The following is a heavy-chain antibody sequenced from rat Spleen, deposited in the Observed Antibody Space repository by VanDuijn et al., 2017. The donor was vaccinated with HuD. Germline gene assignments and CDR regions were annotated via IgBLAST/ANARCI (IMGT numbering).Heavy chain of an antibody. J-gene: IGHJ2*01. D-gene: IGHD1-9*01. CDR1: GFTFNNYG. V-gene: IGHV5-29*01. Sequence: EVQLVESGGGLVQPGRSLKLSCAASGFTFNNYGMAWVRQVPTKGLEWVAAISYDGITTYYRDSVRGRFTISSDNAKTTLYLRMDSLRSEDTATYYCARHGYNSYFHYWGQGVMVTVSS. CDR3: ARHGYNSYFHY. CDR2: ISYDGITT.